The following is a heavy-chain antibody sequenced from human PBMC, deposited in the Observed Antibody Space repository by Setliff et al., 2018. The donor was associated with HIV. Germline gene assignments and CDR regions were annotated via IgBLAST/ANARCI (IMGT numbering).Heavy chain of an antibody. D-gene: IGHD1-26*01. V-gene: IGHV3-74*01. CDR3: TRDRGRPDSFDI. CDR1: GYNFGIYW. Sequence: GGSLRLSCAASGYNFGIYWMHWVRQVPGKGLVWVSHINSDGSGTKYADSVKGRFTMSRDNAKNTLYLQINSLRAEDTALYFCTRDRGRPDSFDIWGQGTMVTVSS. J-gene: IGHJ3*02. CDR2: INSDGSGT.